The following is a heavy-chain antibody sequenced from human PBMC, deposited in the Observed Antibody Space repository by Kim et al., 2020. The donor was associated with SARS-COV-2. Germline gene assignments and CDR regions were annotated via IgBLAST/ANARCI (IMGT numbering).Heavy chain of an antibody. D-gene: IGHD7-27*01. J-gene: IGHJ6*03. Sequence: SETLSLTCAVYGGSFSGYYWSWIRQPPGKGLEWIGEINHSGSTNYNPSLKSRVTISVDTSKNQFSLKLSSVTAADTAVYYCARPAVGTYYYYYYYMDVWGKGTTVTVSS. CDR3: ARPAVGTYYYYYYYMDV. CDR1: GGSFSGYY. V-gene: IGHV4-34*01. CDR2: INHSGST.